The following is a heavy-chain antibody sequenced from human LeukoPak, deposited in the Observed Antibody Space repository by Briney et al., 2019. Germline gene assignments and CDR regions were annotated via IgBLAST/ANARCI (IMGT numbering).Heavy chain of an antibody. D-gene: IGHD2-8*01. Sequence: GGSLRLSCAASGFTFSDYYMTWLRRAPGKGLEWLSYIGNSGSTVFYADSVKGRFTVSRDNAKRSLYLQIESLRDDDTAVYHCALGTINKDYYFGMDVWGQGTTVTVSS. CDR3: ALGTINKDYYFGMDV. CDR2: IGNSGSTV. J-gene: IGHJ6*02. V-gene: IGHV3-11*01. CDR1: GFTFSDYY.